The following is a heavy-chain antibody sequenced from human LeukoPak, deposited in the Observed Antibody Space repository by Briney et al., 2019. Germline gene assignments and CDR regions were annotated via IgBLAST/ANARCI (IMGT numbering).Heavy chain of an antibody. Sequence: GGSLRVPCLRCGFTFTTFSMHWVRPAAGKGLEWVAVTSYEGRSEKYADSVKGRFSISRDNSKNTLYLQMSSLRAQDTAVYYCAKHYDHWSGYIRGFDSWGQGTLVTVSS. J-gene: IGHJ5*01. CDR1: GFTFTTFS. V-gene: IGHV3-30*18. CDR3: AKHYDHWSGYIRGFDS. CDR2: TSYEGRSE. D-gene: IGHD3-3*01.